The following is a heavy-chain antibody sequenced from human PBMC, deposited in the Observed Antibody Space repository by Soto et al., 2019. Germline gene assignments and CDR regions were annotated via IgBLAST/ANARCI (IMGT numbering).Heavy chain of an antibody. CDR3: ARESGGVSDY. D-gene: IGHD2-8*02. CDR2: ISSSSSYI. CDR1: GFTFSSYS. Sequence: GVLKISCAASGFTFSSYSMNWVRQAPGKGLEWVSSISSSSSYIYYADSVKGRFTISRDNAKNSLYLQMNSLRAEDTAVYYCARESGGVSDYWGQGTLVTVSS. V-gene: IGHV3-21*01. J-gene: IGHJ4*02.